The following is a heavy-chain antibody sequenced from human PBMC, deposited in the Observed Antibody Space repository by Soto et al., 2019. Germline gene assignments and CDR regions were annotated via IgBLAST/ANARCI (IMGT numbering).Heavy chain of an antibody. CDR2: IYHGST. D-gene: IGHD3-10*01. V-gene: IGHV4-30-2*01. J-gene: IGHJ3*02. CDR3: ASNGSRGIAAFDI. Sequence: QLQMQESGSGLVKASQTLSLTCAVSGGSISSGGYSWSWIRQPPGKGLEWIGYIYHGSTYYNPSLKSRVTISIDRSKNQFSLKLSSVTAADTAVYYCASNGSRGIAAFDIWGQGTMVTVSS. CDR1: GGSISSGGYS.